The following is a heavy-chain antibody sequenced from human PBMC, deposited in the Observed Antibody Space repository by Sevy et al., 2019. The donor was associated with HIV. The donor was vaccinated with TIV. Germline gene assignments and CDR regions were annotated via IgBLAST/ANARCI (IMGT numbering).Heavy chain of an antibody. CDR2: ISWNIVAI. CDR1: GFTFIDYA. CDR3: ARAQGYCVVNSCFGGSIIAFDF. V-gene: IGHV3-9*03. D-gene: IGHD2-2*01. Sequence: LRLSGAASGFTFIDYAMHWVRLVPGKGREWVSGISWNIVAIGNGDSVKGGFSNSRDNAKNSLHLQMNSLRVEDMALYYCARAQGYCVVNSCFGGSIIAFDFWGQGTLVTVSS. J-gene: IGHJ3*01.